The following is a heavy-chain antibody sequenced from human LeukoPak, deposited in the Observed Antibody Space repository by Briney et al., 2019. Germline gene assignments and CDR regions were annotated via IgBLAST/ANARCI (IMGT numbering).Heavy chain of an antibody. J-gene: IGHJ4*02. Sequence: PSQTLSLTCTVSGGSISSGGYYWSWIRQPPGKGLEWIGYISYSGNTNYNPSLKSRVTISADTSKNQFSLKMSSVTAADTAVYFCARLRNWAWDFDSWGQGTLVTVSS. CDR1: GGSISSGGYY. V-gene: IGHV4-61*08. D-gene: IGHD7-27*01. CDR3: ARLRNWAWDFDS. CDR2: ISYSGNT.